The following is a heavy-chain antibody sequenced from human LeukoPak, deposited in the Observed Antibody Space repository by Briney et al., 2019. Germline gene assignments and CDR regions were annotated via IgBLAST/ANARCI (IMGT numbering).Heavy chain of an antibody. V-gene: IGHV4-39*01. J-gene: IGHJ4*02. CDR1: GGSISSSSYY. Sequence: SETLSLTCTVSGGSISSSSYYWGWIRQPPGKGLEWIGSIYYSGSTYYNPSLKSRVTISVDTSKNQFSLKLSSVTAADTAVYYCARQGIAARLIDYWGQGTLVTVSS. CDR2: IYYSGST. D-gene: IGHD6-6*01. CDR3: ARQGIAARLIDY.